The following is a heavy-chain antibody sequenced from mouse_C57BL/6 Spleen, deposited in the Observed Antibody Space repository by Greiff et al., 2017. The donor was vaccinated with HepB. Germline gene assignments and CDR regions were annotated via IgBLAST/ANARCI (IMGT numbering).Heavy chain of an antibody. J-gene: IGHJ3*01. CDR3: TTNYYGSRGFAY. Sequence: EVQLQESGAELVRPGASVKLSCTASGFNIKDDYMHWVKQRPEQGLEWIGWIDPENGDTEYASKFQGKATITAEKSSNTAYLQLSSLTSEDTAVYYCTTNYYGSRGFAYWGQGTLVTVSA. V-gene: IGHV14-4*01. CDR2: IDPENGDT. D-gene: IGHD1-1*01. CDR1: GFNIKDDY.